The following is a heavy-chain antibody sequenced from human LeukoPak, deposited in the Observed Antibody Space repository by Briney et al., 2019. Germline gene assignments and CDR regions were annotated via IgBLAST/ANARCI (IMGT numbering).Heavy chain of an antibody. CDR2: ISWNSGSI. J-gene: IGHJ2*01. CDR3: AKAYYGDYGYWYFDL. D-gene: IGHD4-17*01. CDR1: GGSISSGGYF. Sequence: LSLTCAVSGGSISSGGYFWSWVRQAPGKGLEWVSGISWNSGSIGYADSVKGRFTISRDNAKNSLYLQMNSLRAEDTALYYCAKAYYGDYGYWYFDLWGRGTLVTVSS. V-gene: IGHV3-9*01.